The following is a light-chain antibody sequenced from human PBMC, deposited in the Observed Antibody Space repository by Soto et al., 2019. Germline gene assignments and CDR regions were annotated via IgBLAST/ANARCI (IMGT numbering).Light chain of an antibody. CDR1: QSVSSY. Sequence: EIVLTQSPATLSLSPGERATLSCRASQSVSSYLAWYQQKPGQAPRLLIYDASNRATGIPARFSGSGSGTDFTLTISSLEPEDFPAYYCQQRSNWLTFGGGTKVDIK. J-gene: IGKJ4*01. V-gene: IGKV3-11*01. CDR2: DAS. CDR3: QQRSNWLT.